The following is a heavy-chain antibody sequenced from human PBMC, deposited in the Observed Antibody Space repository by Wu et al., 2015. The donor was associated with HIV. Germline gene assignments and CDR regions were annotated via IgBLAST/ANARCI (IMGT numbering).Heavy chain of an antibody. V-gene: IGHV4-38-2*01. D-gene: IGHD6-19*01. CDR2: LYHTGST. CDR1: GTSVSSDYY. Sequence: QVQLQESGPGLVKPSETLSLTCVVSGTSVSSDYYWGWTRQTPGKGLEWIGTLYHTGSTYYNPSLKSRVTISVDTSQNHFSLKLNSVTAADTAVYYCAGSDRIAVAGFDYWGQGTLVTVSS. J-gene: IGHJ4*02. CDR3: AGSDRIAVAGFDY.